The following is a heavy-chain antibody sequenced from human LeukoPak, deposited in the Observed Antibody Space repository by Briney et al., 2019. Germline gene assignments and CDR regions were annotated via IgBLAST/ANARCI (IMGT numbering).Heavy chain of an antibody. CDR2: IYSSGSA. J-gene: IGHJ5*02. CDR1: GGSIINHY. Sequence: SETLSLTCTVSGGSIINHYWSWIRQPAGKGLEWIGRIYSSGSANYSPSLMSRVSMSIDTSNNHFSLNLTSVTAADTALYFCARDVRYASGWSTPESWGQGTLVTVSS. D-gene: IGHD6-19*01. CDR3: ARDVRYASGWSTPES. V-gene: IGHV4-4*07.